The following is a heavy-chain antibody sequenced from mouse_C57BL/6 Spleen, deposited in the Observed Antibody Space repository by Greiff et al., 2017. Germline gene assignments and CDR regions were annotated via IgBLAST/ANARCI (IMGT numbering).Heavy chain of an antibody. CDR3: ARSLYGSSGY. V-gene: IGHV1-64*01. CDR1: GYTFTSYW. CDR2: IHPNSGST. J-gene: IGHJ2*01. D-gene: IGHD1-1*01. Sequence: VQLQQPGAELVKPGASVKLSCKASGYTFTSYWMHWVKQRPGQGLEWIGIIHPNSGSTNYTEKFKSKATLTVDKSSSTAYMQLSSLTSEDSAVYYCARSLYGSSGYWGQGTTRTVSS.